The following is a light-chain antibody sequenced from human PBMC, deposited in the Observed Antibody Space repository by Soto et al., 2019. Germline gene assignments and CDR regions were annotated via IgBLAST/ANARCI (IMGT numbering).Light chain of an antibody. CDR1: QSISIN. CDR2: AGS. J-gene: IGKJ1*01. Sequence: EIVLTQSPAILSLSPGDRVTLSCRASQSISINLAWYQHKPGQAPRLLIHAGSTRATGIPARISGSGSGTEFTLTISSLQSEDFAVYYCQQFRNWPWTFGQGTKVDIK. CDR3: QQFRNWPWT. V-gene: IGKV3D-15*01.